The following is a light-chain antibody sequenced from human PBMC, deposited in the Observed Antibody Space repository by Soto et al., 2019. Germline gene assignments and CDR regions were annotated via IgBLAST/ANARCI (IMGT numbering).Light chain of an antibody. V-gene: IGKV1-9*01. CDR2: AAS. Sequence: DIQLTQSPSFLSASVGDRVIITCRASQGISNYLAWFQLKPGKVPKRLMYAASTLQSGVPSRFSGSGSGTEFTLTISSLQPEDFATYYCLRHDLYPWTFGQGTKVDIK. CDR1: QGISNY. CDR3: LRHDLYPWT. J-gene: IGKJ1*01.